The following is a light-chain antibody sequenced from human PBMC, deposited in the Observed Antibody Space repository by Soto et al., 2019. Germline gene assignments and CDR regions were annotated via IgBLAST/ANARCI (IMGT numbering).Light chain of an antibody. CDR1: SSDVGGYNY. J-gene: IGLJ1*01. CDR3: SSYAGSSNV. Sequence: QSALTQPPSASGSPGQSVAISCTGTSSDVGGYNYVSWYQQHPGKPPKLMIYEVNKRPSGVPDSFSGSKSGNTASLTVSGLQAEDEADYYCSSYAGSSNVFGTGTKVTVL. CDR2: EVN. V-gene: IGLV2-8*01.